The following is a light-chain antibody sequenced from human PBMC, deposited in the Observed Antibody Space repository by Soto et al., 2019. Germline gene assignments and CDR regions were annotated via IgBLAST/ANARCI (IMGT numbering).Light chain of an antibody. Sequence: DIQMTQSPSSLSASVGDRVTITCRASQSISSYLNWYQQKPGKAPKLLIYAASSLQSGVPSRFSGSGSGTDFTLTISSLQPEDFATYYCQQSYSNPRTFGGGTKVELK. CDR1: QSISSY. CDR2: AAS. V-gene: IGKV1-39*01. J-gene: IGKJ4*01. CDR3: QQSYSNPRT.